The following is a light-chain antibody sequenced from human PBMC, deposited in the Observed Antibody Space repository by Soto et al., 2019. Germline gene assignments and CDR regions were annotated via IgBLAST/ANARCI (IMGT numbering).Light chain of an antibody. CDR2: DAS. CDR3: QQYENYWT. CDR1: QSISSW. J-gene: IGKJ1*01. V-gene: IGKV1-5*01. Sequence: EIQMTQSPSTLSATAGDRVTITCRASQSISSWLAWYQHKPGKAPKLLIYDASKLVSGVPSRFSGSGSGTEFSLTISNLQPDYCATYYCQQYENYWTFGQGTRVEIK.